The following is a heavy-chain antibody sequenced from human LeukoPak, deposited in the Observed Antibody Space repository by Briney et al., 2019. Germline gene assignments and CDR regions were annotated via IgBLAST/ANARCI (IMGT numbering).Heavy chain of an antibody. CDR3: AKGSSGTYSAAFDI. V-gene: IGHV3-9*03. CDR1: GFTFENFA. D-gene: IGHD1-26*01. Sequence: GGSLRLSCVASGFTFENFAMHWVRQVPGKGLEWVSGLNWNSRNIGYADPVKGRFTISRDNTKNSLYLEMNSLRPEDMAFYFCAKGSSGTYSAAFDIWGQGTMVSVSS. CDR2: LNWNSRNI. J-gene: IGHJ3*02.